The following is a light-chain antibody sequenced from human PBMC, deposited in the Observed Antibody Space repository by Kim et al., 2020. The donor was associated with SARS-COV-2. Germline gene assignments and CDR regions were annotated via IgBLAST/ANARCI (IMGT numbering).Light chain of an antibody. CDR2: TAS. CDR1: QTINSR. V-gene: IGKV1-5*03. Sequence: DIQMTQSPSTLSASVGDRVTITCRASQTINSRLAWYQRKPGKAPKLLIHTASSLESGVPSRFSGSGSGTEFTLTISSLQPGDFATYYSQYYNIDSWTFGQGTKVDIK. J-gene: IGKJ1*01. CDR3: QYYNIDSWT.